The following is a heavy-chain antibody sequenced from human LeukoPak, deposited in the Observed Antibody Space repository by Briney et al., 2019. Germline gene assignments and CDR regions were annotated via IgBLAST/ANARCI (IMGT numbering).Heavy chain of an antibody. V-gene: IGHV3-74*01. Sequence: GGSLRLSCAASGFTFGSYWMHWVRQAPGKGLVWVSRINSDGSSTSYADSVKGRFTISRDNAKNTLYLQMNSLRAEDTAVYYCARAVPAARGALGYWGQGTLVTVSS. CDR2: INSDGSST. CDR1: GFTFGSYW. D-gene: IGHD2-2*01. J-gene: IGHJ4*02. CDR3: ARAVPAARGALGY.